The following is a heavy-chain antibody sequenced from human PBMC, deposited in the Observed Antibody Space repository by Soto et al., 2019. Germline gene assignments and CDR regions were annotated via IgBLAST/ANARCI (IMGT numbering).Heavy chain of an antibody. CDR1: GGSFSGYY. Sequence: SETLSLTCAVYGGSFSGYYWSWIRQPPGKGLEWIGEINHSGSTNYNPSLKSRVPISVDTSKNQFSLKLSSVTAADTAVYYCARDGYCSGGSCYQYYYYMDVWGKGTTVTVSS. CDR2: INHSGST. CDR3: ARDGYCSGGSCYQYYYYMDV. J-gene: IGHJ6*03. D-gene: IGHD2-15*01. V-gene: IGHV4-34*01.